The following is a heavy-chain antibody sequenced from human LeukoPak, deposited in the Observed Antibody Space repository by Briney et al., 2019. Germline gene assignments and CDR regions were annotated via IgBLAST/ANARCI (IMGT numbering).Heavy chain of an antibody. Sequence: SETLSLTCAVSGGSISSGGYSWSWIRQPPGKGLEWLGYIYYSGSTYYNPSLKSRVTISVDTSKNQFSLKLSSVTAADTAVYYCAPRGAAAGMYNWFDPWGQGTLVTVSS. CDR1: GGSISSGGYS. V-gene: IGHV4-30-4*07. CDR3: APRGAAAGMYNWFDP. J-gene: IGHJ5*02. CDR2: IYYSGST. D-gene: IGHD6-13*01.